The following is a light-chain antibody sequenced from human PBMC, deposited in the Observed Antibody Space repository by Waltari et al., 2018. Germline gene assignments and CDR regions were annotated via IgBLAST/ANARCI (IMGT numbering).Light chain of an antibody. CDR3: QSADDSGNNVL. J-gene: IGLJ2*01. CDR2: RNT. Sequence: SPGLTQPPSVSVSPGQTAMITCSGSELTDKEIYWFQQKSGQSPVVVIRRNTGRPSGIPERFSASDSGTTGTLVISGVEAEDEADYYCQSADDSGNNVLFGGWTKLTVL. CDR1: ELTDKE. V-gene: IGLV3-25*03.